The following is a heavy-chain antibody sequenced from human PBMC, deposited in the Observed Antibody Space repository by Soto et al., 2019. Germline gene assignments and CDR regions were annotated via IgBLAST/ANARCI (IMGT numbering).Heavy chain of an antibody. CDR1: SASISSSSYT. CDR3: ARGTYYYGSGSYPWFDP. Sequence: SETLSLTCTVSSASISSSSYTWGWIRQPPGKGLEWIGNIHYSGRATYNPSLESRITISVDTSNNQFSLKVTSVTAADTAVYFCARGTYYYGSGSYPWFDPWGQGTLVTVS. V-gene: IGHV4-39*07. CDR2: IHYSGRA. J-gene: IGHJ5*02. D-gene: IGHD3-10*01.